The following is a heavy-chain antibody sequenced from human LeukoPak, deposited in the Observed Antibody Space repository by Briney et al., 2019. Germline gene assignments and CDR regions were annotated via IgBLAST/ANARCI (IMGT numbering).Heavy chain of an antibody. V-gene: IGHV4-34*01. CDR1: GGSFSGYY. J-gene: IGHJ4*02. Sequence: SGTLSLTCAVYGGSFSGYYWSWIRQPPGKGLEWIGEINHSGSTNYNPSLKSRVTISVDTSKNQFSLKLSSVTAADTAVYYCARGLRMTGYYFDYWGQGTLVTVSS. CDR3: ARGLRMTGYYFDY. CDR2: INHSGST. D-gene: IGHD1-14*01.